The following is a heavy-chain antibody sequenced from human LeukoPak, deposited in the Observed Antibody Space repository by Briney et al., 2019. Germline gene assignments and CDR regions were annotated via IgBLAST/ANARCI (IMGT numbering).Heavy chain of an antibody. V-gene: IGHV1-2*02. Sequence: GASVKVSCKASGYTFTGYYMYWMRQAPGQGLEWMGWINPNSGDTNYAQKLQGRVTMTRDTSISTAYMELSRLISDDTAVYYCARGVAGIDYWGQGTLVSVSS. D-gene: IGHD6-19*01. CDR1: GYTFTGYY. CDR3: ARGVAGIDY. J-gene: IGHJ4*02. CDR2: INPNSGDT.